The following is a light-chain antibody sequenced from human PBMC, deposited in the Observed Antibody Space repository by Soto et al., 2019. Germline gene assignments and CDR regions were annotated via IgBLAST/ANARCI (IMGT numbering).Light chain of an antibody. CDR3: QKYNSAPSIT. J-gene: IGKJ5*01. CDR2: AAS. Sequence: DIQMTQSPSSLSASVGDRVTITRRASQGISNYLAWYQQKPGKVPKLLIYAASTLQSGVPPRFSGSGSGTDFTLTISSLQPEDVATYYCQKYNSAPSITFGQGTRLEIK. CDR1: QGISNY. V-gene: IGKV1-27*01.